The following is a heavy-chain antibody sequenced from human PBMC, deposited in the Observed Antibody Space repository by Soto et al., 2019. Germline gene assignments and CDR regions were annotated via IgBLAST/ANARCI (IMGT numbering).Heavy chain of an antibody. D-gene: IGHD2-2*01. J-gene: IGHJ3*02. CDR2: INAGNGNT. CDR3: AREGELGYCSSTSCRHDAFDI. CDR1: GYTFTSYA. V-gene: IGHV1-3*01. Sequence: SVKVSCKASGYTFTSYAMHCVRQAHGQRLEWMGWINAGNGNTKYSQKFQGRVTITRDTSASTAYMELSSLRSEDTAVYYCAREGELGYCSSTSCRHDAFDIWGQGTVVTVSS.